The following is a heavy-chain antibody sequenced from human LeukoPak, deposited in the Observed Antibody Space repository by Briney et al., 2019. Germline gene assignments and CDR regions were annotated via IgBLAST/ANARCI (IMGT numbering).Heavy chain of an antibody. J-gene: IGHJ4*02. Sequence: PSGTLSLTCTVSGGSISSYYWSWLRQPPGKGLEWIGYIYYSGSTNYSPSLKSRVTISVDTSKNQFSLKLSSVTAADTAVYYCARIKDGDYFDYWGQGTLVTVSS. V-gene: IGHV4-59*01. CDR3: ARIKDGDYFDY. CDR2: IYYSGST. CDR1: GGSISSYY. D-gene: IGHD4-17*01.